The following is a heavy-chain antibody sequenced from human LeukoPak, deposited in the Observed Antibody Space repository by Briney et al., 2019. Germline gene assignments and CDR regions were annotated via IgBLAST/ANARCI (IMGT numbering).Heavy chain of an antibody. V-gene: IGHV1-18*01. J-gene: IGHJ4*02. CDR3: ARAYSSGWHGADY. CDR1: GYTFTSYG. CDR2: ISAYNGNT. Sequence: ASVKVSCKASGYTFTSYGISWVRQAHGQGLEWMGWISAYNGNTNYAQKLQGRVTMTTDTSTSTAYMQMRSLRADDTAVYYCARAYSSGWHGADYWGQGTLVTVSS. D-gene: IGHD6-19*01.